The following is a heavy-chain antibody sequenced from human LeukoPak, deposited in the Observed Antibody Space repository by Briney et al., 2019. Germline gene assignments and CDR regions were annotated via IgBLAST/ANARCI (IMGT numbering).Heavy chain of an antibody. CDR2: MSYDESNK. J-gene: IGHJ4*02. Sequence: PGGSLRLSCAASGFTFSSYAMHWVRQAPGKGLEWVAVMSYDESNKYYADSVKGRFTISRDNSKNTLYLQMNSLRAEDTAVYYCARGQGSRYQLLGAPFDYWGQGTLVTVSS. D-gene: IGHD2-2*01. CDR3: ARGQGSRYQLLGAPFDY. V-gene: IGHV3-30-3*01. CDR1: GFTFSSYA.